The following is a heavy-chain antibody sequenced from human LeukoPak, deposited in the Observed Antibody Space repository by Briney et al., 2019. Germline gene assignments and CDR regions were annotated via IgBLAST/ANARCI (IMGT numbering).Heavy chain of an antibody. D-gene: IGHD1-26*01. J-gene: IGHJ5*02. V-gene: IGHV3-48*04. Sequence: GRSLRLSCAASGFTFSRYSMNWVRQAPGKGLEWVSYISSTSSTIYYADSVKGRFTISRDNAKNSLYLQMNSLRAEDTAVYYCARAGSGRSPDWFDPWGQGTLVTVSS. CDR3: ARAGSGRSPDWFDP. CDR2: ISSTSSTI. CDR1: GFTFSRYS.